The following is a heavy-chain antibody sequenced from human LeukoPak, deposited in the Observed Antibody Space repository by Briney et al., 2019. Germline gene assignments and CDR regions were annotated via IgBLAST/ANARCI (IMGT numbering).Heavy chain of an antibody. CDR3: ARIDSGY. D-gene: IGHD3-10*01. CDR1: GGSISSSSYY. Sequence: PSETLSLTCTVSGGSISSSSYYWGWIRQPPGKGLEWIGSIYYSGSTYYNPSLKSRVTISVDTSKNQFSLKLSSVTAADTAVYYCARIDSGYWGQGTLVTVPS. V-gene: IGHV4-39*01. CDR2: IYYSGST. J-gene: IGHJ4*02.